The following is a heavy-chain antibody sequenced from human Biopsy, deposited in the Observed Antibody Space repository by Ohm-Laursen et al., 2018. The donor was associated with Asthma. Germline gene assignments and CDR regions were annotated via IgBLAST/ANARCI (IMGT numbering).Heavy chain of an antibody. V-gene: IGHV4-30-4*01. CDR3: ARAVSYGDIYFGIDV. D-gene: IGHD4-17*01. CDR2: VFWSGST. Sequence: TLSLTWGVSGGYTGSSDHHWAWIRQSPGKGLEWISFVFWSGSTHYSRSLERRVSISIDTATNEFSMKLWSVTPADTAVYFCARAVSYGDIYFGIDVWGPGNTVVVS. J-gene: IGHJ6*02. CDR1: GGYTGSSDHH.